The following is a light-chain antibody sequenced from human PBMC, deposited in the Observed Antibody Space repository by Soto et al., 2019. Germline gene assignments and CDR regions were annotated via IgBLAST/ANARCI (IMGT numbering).Light chain of an antibody. CDR2: AAS. V-gene: IGKV3-20*01. J-gene: IGKJ2*01. CDR1: QSVSSTY. CDR3: QQYGSSPYT. Sequence: EIVLTQSPGTLSLSPGERATLSCRASQSVSSTYLAWYQQKPGQAPRLLIYAASIRATGVPARFSGSGSGTDFTLTISRLEPEDFAVYYCQQYGSSPYTFGQGTKLEIK.